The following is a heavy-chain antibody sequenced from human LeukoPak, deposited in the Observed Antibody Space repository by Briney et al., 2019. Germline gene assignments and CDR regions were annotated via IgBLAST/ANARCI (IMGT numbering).Heavy chain of an antibody. J-gene: IGHJ6*02. V-gene: IGHV3-30-3*01. D-gene: IGHD6-13*01. CDR3: ARDRGSSWSSFSHYYYGMDV. Sequence: PGGSLRLSCAASGFTFSSYAMHWVRQAPGKGLEWVAVISYDGSNKYYADSVKGRFTISRDNSKNTLYLQMNSLRAEDTAVYYCARDRGSSWSSFSHYYYGMDVWGQGTTVTVSS. CDR2: ISYDGSNK. CDR1: GFTFSSYA.